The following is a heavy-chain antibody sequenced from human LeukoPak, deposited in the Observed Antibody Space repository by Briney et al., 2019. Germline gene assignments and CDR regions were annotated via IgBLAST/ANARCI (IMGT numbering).Heavy chain of an antibody. CDR2: IKSKTDGGTT. CDR1: GFTFSSYW. Sequence: GGSLRLSCAASGFTFSSYWMNWARQAPGKGLEWVGRIKSKTDGGTTDYAAPVKGRFTISRDDSKNTLYLQMNSLKTEDTAVYYCTARLATAPSFGFDYWGQGTLVTVSS. D-gene: IGHD5-18*01. V-gene: IGHV3-15*07. CDR3: TARLATAPSFGFDY. J-gene: IGHJ4*02.